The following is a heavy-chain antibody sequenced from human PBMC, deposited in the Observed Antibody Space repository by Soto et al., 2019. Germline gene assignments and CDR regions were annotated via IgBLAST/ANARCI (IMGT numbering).Heavy chain of an antibody. CDR3: ARGAGYFDNSGYVPYYFDY. J-gene: IGHJ4*01. Sequence: GGSLRLSCVASGFTIDNEYMSWVRQAPGKGLEWVSVIQSGDTTYYADSVKGRFTISRDNSKNTVFLQMNNLRVEDTAMYHCARGAGYFDNSGYVPYYFDYWGQGTLVTVYS. D-gene: IGHD3-22*01. CDR2: IQSGDTT. V-gene: IGHV3-53*01. CDR1: GFTIDNEY.